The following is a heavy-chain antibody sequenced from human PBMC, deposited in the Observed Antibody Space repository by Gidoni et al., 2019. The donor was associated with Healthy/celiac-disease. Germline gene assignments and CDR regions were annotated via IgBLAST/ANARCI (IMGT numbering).Heavy chain of an antibody. J-gene: IGHJ6*03. CDR1: GGTFSSYA. CDR2: IIPIFGTA. Sequence: QVQLVQSGAEVKKPGSSVKVSCKASGGTFSSYAISWVRQAPGQGLEWMGGIIPIFGTANYAQKFQGRVTITADESTSTAYMELSSLRSEDTAVYYCASSTMAHSSYYYYYYMDVWGKGTTVTVSS. V-gene: IGHV1-69*01. D-gene: IGHD3-10*01. CDR3: ASSTMAHSSYYYYYYMDV.